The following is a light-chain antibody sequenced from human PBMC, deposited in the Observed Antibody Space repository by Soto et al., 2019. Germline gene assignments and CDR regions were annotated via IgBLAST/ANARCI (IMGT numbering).Light chain of an antibody. CDR2: GAS. V-gene: IGKV3-15*01. J-gene: IGKJ3*01. Sequence: DIVMTQSPATLSVSPGERATLSCRASQSINTNLAWYQQKPGQAPRLLIYGASTRATVIPARFSGSGSGTEFTLTISGLQADDFAVYYCQQYHHSPPKVTFGPGTRVDI. CDR3: QQYHHSPPKVT. CDR1: QSINTN.